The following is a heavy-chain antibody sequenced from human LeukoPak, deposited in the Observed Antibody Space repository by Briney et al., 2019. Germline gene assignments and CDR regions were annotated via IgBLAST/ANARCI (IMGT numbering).Heavy chain of an antibody. CDR3: ARGGTYYFDY. CDR2: IYYSGST. Sequence: PSETLSLTCTVSGGSISSYYWSWIRQPPGKGLEWVGYIYYSGSTNYNPSLKSRVTISVDTSKNQFSLKLSSVTAADTAVYYWARGGTYYFDYWGQETLVTVSS. J-gene: IGHJ4*02. CDR1: GGSISSYY. D-gene: IGHD6-25*01. V-gene: IGHV4-59*01.